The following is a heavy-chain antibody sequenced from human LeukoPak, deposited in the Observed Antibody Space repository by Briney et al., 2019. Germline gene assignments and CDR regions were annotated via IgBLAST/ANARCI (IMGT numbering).Heavy chain of an antibody. V-gene: IGHV3-21*01. J-gene: IGHJ6*02. CDR1: GFTFSSYS. D-gene: IGHD3-10*01. CDR3: ARVFVSGSSYGMDV. Sequence: PGGSLRLSCAASGFTFSSYSMNWVRQAPGKGLEWVSSISSSSSYIYYADSVKGRFTISRDNAKNSLYLQMNSLRAEDTAVYSCARVFVSGSSYGMDVWGQGTTVTVSS. CDR2: ISSSSSYI.